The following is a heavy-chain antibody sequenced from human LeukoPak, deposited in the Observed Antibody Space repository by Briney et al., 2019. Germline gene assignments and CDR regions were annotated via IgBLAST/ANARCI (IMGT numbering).Heavy chain of an antibody. Sequence: GESLKISCAASGFTFSTYEMNWVRQAPGKGLEWVSSISSSSSYIYYADSVKGRFTISRDNAKNSLYLQMNSLRAEDTAVYYCAGAGYYYGMDVCGQGTTVTVSS. J-gene: IGHJ6*02. D-gene: IGHD1-14*01. CDR2: ISSSSSYI. CDR1: GFTFSTYE. CDR3: AGAGYYYGMDV. V-gene: IGHV3-21*01.